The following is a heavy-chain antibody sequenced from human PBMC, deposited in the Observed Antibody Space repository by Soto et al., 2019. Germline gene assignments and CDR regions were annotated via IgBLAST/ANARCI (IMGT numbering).Heavy chain of an antibody. J-gene: IGHJ6*02. D-gene: IGHD3-10*01. CDR3: AREADYYASGRVYYYYYYYGMDV. V-gene: IGHV3-33*01. CDR2: IWYDGSNK. CDR1: GFTFSSYG. Sequence: QVQLVESGGGVVQPGRSLRLSCAASGFTFSSYGMHWVRQAPGKGLEWVAVIWYDGSNKYYADSVKGRFTISRDNSKNTLYLQMNSLRAEDTAVYYCAREADYYASGRVYYYYYYYGMDVWGQGTTVTVSS.